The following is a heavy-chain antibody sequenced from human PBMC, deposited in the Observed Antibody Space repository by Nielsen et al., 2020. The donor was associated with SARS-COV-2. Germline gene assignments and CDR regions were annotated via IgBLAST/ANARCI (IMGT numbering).Heavy chain of an antibody. CDR3: ARESSGYDHYNYGMDV. Sequence: SETLSLTCTVSGSSISSGGYYWSWIRHHPGKGLEWIGYIYFSGRTCYNPSLKSRVTISVDTSKNQFSLSLRSVTAADTAVYYRARESSGYDHYNYGMDVWGQGTTVTVSS. CDR1: GSSISSGGYY. CDR2: IYFSGRT. J-gene: IGHJ6*02. V-gene: IGHV4-31*03. D-gene: IGHD5-12*01.